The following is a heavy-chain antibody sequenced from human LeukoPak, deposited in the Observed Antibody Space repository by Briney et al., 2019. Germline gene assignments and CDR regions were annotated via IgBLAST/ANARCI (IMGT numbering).Heavy chain of an antibody. V-gene: IGHV4-39*02. CDR2: IYYSGST. Sequence: SETLSLTCAVSGGSISSNSYYWGWIRQPPGKGLEWIGSIYYSGSTYYNPSLKSRVTISVDTSKNQFSLKLSSVTAADTAVYYCAKDRHYQSNVLGNWGQGTLVTVSS. CDR3: AKDRHYQSNVLGN. D-gene: IGHD3-22*01. J-gene: IGHJ4*02. CDR1: GGSISSNSYY.